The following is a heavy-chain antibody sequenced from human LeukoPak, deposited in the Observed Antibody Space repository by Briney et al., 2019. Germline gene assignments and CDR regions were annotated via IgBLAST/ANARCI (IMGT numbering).Heavy chain of an antibody. V-gene: IGHV1-46*01. J-gene: IGHJ4*02. CDR2: INPSGGST. D-gene: IGHD6-13*01. CDR3: ARELSSSSSLSGELFYDY. CDR1: GYTFTSYY. Sequence: GASVKVSCKASGYTFTSYYMHWVRQAPRQGLEWMGIINPSGGSTSYAQKFQGRVTMTRDTSTSTVYMELSSLRSEDTAVYYCARELSSSSSLSGELFYDYWGQGTLVTVSS.